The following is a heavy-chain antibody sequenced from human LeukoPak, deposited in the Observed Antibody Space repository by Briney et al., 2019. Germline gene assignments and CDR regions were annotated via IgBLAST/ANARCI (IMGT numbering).Heavy chain of an antibody. CDR2: IYHSGST. CDR3: ARDPFMTTGWGIDY. J-gene: IGHJ4*02. V-gene: IGHV4-30-2*01. CDR1: GGSISSGGYY. Sequence: SQTLSLTCTVSGGSISSGGYYWSWIRQPPGKGLEWIGYIYHSGSTYYNPSLKSRVTISVDRSKNQFSLKLSSVTAADTAVYYCARDPFMTTGWGIDYWGQGTLVTVSS. D-gene: IGHD4-17*01.